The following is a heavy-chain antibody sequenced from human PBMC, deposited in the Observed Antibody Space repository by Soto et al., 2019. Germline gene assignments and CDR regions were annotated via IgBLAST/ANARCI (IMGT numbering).Heavy chain of an antibody. D-gene: IGHD3-10*01. Sequence: TSETLSLTCTVSGGSISSYYWSWIRQPPGKGLEWIGYIYYSGSTNYNPSLKSRVTISVDTSKNQFSLRLSSVTAADTAVYYCARRRQLGGTFFFDYWGQGTLVTVSS. V-gene: IGHV4-59*01. CDR2: IYYSGST. CDR1: GGSISSYY. CDR3: ARRRQLGGTFFFDY. J-gene: IGHJ4*02.